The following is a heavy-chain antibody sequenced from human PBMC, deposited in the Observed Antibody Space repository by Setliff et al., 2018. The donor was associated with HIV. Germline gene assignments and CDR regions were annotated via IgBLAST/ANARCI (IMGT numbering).Heavy chain of an antibody. Sequence: GGSLRLSCAASGFTFSSYEMNWVRQAPGKGLEWVSYISSSGSTIYYADSVKGRFTISRDNAKNSLYLQMNSLRAEDTAVYYCARNYYDSSGYYGMDVWGQGTTVTVS. D-gene: IGHD3-22*01. J-gene: IGHJ6*02. CDR2: ISSSGSTI. CDR1: GFTFSSYE. CDR3: ARNYYDSSGYYGMDV. V-gene: IGHV3-48*03.